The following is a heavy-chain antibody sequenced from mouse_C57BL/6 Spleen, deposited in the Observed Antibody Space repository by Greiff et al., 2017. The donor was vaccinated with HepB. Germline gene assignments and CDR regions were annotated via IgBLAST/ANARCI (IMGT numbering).Heavy chain of an antibody. D-gene: IGHD2-1*01. V-gene: IGHV14-3*01. CDR2: IDPANGNT. CDR1: GFNIKNTY. J-gene: IGHJ2*01. CDR3: ARRSYYGLRDYFDY. Sequence: VQLKESVAELVRPGASVKLSCTASGFNIKNTYMHWVKQRPEQGLEWIGRIDPANGNTKYAPKFQGKATITADTSSNTAYLQLSRLTSEDTAIYYCARRSYYGLRDYFDYWGQGTTLTVSS.